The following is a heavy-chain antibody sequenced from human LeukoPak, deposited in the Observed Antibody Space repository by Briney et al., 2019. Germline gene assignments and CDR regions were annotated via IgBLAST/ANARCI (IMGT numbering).Heavy chain of an antibody. CDR2: ISGSGGST. Sequence: GGSLRLSCAASGFTFSSYGMSWVRQAPGKGLEWVSAISGSGGSTYYADSVKGRFTISRDNSKNTLYLQMNSLRAEDTAVYYCAKVLEGYDSSKEGGDYWGQGTLVTVSS. D-gene: IGHD3-22*01. J-gene: IGHJ4*02. CDR3: AKVLEGYDSSKEGGDY. V-gene: IGHV3-23*01. CDR1: GFTFSSYG.